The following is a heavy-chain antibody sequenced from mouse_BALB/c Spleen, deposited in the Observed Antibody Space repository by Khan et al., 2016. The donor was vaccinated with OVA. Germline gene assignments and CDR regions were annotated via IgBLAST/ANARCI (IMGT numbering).Heavy chain of an antibody. CDR3: ARRVATLYCYDY. CDR2: ISTGGGST. V-gene: IGHV5-12*02. CDR1: GFTFSDYY. Sequence: EVELVESGGGLVQPGGSLKLSCATSGFTFSDYYMYWVRQTPEKRLELIAYISTGGGSTYYPDTVKGRFTFSRDNAKNTLCLQKRRLKSEDTACDYYARRVATLYCYDYWSQGTTLT. D-gene: IGHD1-1*02. J-gene: IGHJ2*01.